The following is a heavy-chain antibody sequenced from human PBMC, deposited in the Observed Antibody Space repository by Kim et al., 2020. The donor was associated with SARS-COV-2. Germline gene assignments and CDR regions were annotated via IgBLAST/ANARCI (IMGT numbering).Heavy chain of an antibody. CDR1: GYTFTSST. J-gene: IGHJ6*01. Sequence: ASVKVSCKASGYTFTSSTIVWVRQAPGQGLEWVGWISAYNDNTKSKQKFQDRVTLTTETSTSTAYMELRSLRSDDTAVYYCAKSRGGYFIYGIDVWGQGTAVTVTS. D-gene: IGHD1-26*01. V-gene: IGHV1-18*01. CDR2: ISAYNDNT. CDR3: AKSRGGYFIYGIDV.